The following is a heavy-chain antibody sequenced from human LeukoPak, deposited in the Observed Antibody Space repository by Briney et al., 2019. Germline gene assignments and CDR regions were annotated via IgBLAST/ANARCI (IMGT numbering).Heavy chain of an antibody. CDR3: AASSSWPNHNAFGI. J-gene: IGHJ3*02. D-gene: IGHD6-13*01. CDR1: GFTFSSYS. V-gene: IGHV3-21*01. CDR2: ISSSSSYI. Sequence: PGGSLRLSCAASGFTFSSYSMYWVRQAPGKGLEWVSSISSSSSYIYYADSVKGRFTISRDNAKNSLYLQMNSLRAEDTAVYYCAASSSWPNHNAFGIWGQGTMVTVSS.